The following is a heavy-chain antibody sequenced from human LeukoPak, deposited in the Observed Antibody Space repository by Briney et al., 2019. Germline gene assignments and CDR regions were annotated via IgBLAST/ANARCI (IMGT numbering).Heavy chain of an antibody. CDR3: ARDRIPRGVAAGYYYYGMDV. CDR2: IYHYGSP. Sequence: PSGTLSLTCAVSGGSISSSNWWSWVRQPPGKGLEWIGEIYHYGSPNYNPSLKSRVTISVDKSKNQFSLKLTSVTAADTAVYYCARDRIPRGVAAGYYYYGMDVWGQGTTVTVSS. CDR1: GGSISSSNW. J-gene: IGHJ6*02. V-gene: IGHV4-4*02. D-gene: IGHD2-15*01.